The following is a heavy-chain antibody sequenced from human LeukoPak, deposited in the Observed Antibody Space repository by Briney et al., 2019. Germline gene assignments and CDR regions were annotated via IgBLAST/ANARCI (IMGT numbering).Heavy chain of an antibody. Sequence: GGSLRPSCAASGFTFSSYSMNWVRQAPGKGLEWVSCISSSSGTIYYADSVKGRFTISRDNAENSLYLQMSSLRDEDTAVYYCAREYSSSSGSVSDYWGQGTLVTVSS. V-gene: IGHV3-48*02. CDR1: GFTFSSYS. J-gene: IGHJ4*02. CDR3: AREYSSSSGSVSDY. CDR2: ISSSSGTI. D-gene: IGHD6-6*01.